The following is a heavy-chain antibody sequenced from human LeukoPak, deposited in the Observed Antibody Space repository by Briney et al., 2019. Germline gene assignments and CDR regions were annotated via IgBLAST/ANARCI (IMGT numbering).Heavy chain of an antibody. J-gene: IGHJ6*03. Sequence: ASVKVSCKASGYTFTSYYMHWVRQAPGQGLEWMGIINPSGGSTSYAQKFQGRVTMTRDTSMSTVYMELSSLRSEDTAVYYCARVNHSPLGDYSNLNRGYYYMDVWGKGTTVTVSS. CDR3: ARVNHSPLGDYSNLNRGYYYMDV. D-gene: IGHD4-11*01. V-gene: IGHV1-46*01. CDR2: INPSGGST. CDR1: GYTFTSYY.